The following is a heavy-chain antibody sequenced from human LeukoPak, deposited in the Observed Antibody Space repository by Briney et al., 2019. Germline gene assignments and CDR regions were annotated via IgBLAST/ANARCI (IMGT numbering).Heavy chain of an antibody. V-gene: IGHV1-46*01. CDR1: GYTFTNYF. Sequence: ASVKVSCKASGYTFTNYFLHWVRQAPGQGLQWMGIISPSGDTTTYAQKFVGRVTLTRDTSTSTVYLDLRSLESEDTALYYCVRAGDQYFDVWGQGIQVTVSS. D-gene: IGHD7-27*01. J-gene: IGHJ4*02. CDR3: VRAGDQYFDV. CDR2: ISPSGDTT.